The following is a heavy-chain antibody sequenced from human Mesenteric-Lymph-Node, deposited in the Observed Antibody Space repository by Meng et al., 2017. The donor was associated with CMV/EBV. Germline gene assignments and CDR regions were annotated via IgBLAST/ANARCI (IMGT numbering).Heavy chain of an antibody. CDR2: IYYSGST. J-gene: IGHJ5*02. Sequence: SETLSLTCTVSGGSISSSSYYWGWIRQPPGKGLEWIGSIYYSGSTYYNPSLRSRVTISVDTSKNQFSLTLSSVTAADTAVYYCAREGVGATWFDPWGQGTLVTVSS. V-gene: IGHV4-39*07. CDR3: AREGVGATWFDP. D-gene: IGHD1-26*01. CDR1: GGSISSSSYY.